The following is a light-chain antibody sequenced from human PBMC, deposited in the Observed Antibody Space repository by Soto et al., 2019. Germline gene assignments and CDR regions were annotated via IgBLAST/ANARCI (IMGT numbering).Light chain of an antibody. CDR3: LHHGSSLWT. V-gene: IGKV3-15*01. CDR2: GAS. CDR1: QSVSNN. J-gene: IGKJ1*01. Sequence: EIVMTQSPATLSVYQGEKATLSCRASQSVSNNLAWFQQKPGQVPRLLIYGASNRATGVSARFSGSGSGTDFTLTISSLEPEDFAMYYCLHHGSSLWTFGQGTKVDI.